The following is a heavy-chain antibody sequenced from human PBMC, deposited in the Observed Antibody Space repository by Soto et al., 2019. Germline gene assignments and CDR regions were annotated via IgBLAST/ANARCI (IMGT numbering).Heavy chain of an antibody. CDR1: GGSISSISHS. V-gene: IGHV4-39*02. CDR3: ARPVTGTQYYFDF. D-gene: IGHD1-1*01. Sequence: SETLSLTCTVSGGSISSISHSWGWIRQSPGQGLEWIGNIFYNGITYYNPSLKSRVTISADTSKNHFSLKLRSVTVADTAVYSCARPVTGTQYYFDFWGQGSMVTVSS. J-gene: IGHJ4*02. CDR2: IFYNGIT.